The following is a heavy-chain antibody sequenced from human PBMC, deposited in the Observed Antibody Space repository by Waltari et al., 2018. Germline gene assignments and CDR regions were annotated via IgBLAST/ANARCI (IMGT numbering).Heavy chain of an antibody. CDR1: GFTFSRYA. D-gene: IGHD3-22*01. J-gene: IGHJ4*02. Sequence: QVQLVESGGGVVQPGRSLRLSCAASGFTFSRYALHWVRRAPGKGLEWVAVISYDGSNKYYADSVKGRFTISRDNSKNTLYLQMNSLRAEDTAVYYCARDSGSSGYYYDYWGQGTLVTVSS. V-gene: IGHV3-30-3*01. CDR2: ISYDGSNK. CDR3: ARDSGSSGYYYDY.